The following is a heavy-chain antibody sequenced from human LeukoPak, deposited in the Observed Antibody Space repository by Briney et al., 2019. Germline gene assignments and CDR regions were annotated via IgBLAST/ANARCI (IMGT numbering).Heavy chain of an antibody. J-gene: IGHJ5*02. Sequence: SETLSLTCIVSGGSISSHYWSWIRQPPGKGLECIGNIYYSGSTTYNPSLKSRVTMSGDTSKNQLSLKLSSVTAADTAVYYCTREPEPWGPGTLVTVSS. CDR2: IYYSGST. V-gene: IGHV4-59*11. CDR1: GGSISSHY. CDR3: TREPEP.